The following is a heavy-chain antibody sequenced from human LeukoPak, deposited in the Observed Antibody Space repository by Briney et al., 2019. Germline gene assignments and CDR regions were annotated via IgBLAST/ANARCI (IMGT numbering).Heavy chain of an antibody. Sequence: GGSLRLSCAASGFTVSSNYMTWVRQAPGKGLEWVSIIYSGGSTYYADSVKGRFSISRDNSKNTLHLQMNSLRAEDTAVYYCARADEYFFDYWGQGTLVTVSS. CDR3: ARADEYFFDY. CDR2: IYSGGST. CDR1: GFTVSSNY. J-gene: IGHJ4*02. D-gene: IGHD2/OR15-2a*01. V-gene: IGHV3-66*01.